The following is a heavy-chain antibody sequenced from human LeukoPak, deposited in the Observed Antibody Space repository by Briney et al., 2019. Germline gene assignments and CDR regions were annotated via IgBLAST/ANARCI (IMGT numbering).Heavy chain of an antibody. CDR3: ARDINRGWGDYYFDY. V-gene: IGHV3-30-3*01. J-gene: IGHJ4*02. Sequence: PGGSLRLSCAASGFTFSSYAMHWVRQAPGKGLEWVAVISYDGSNKYYADSVKGRFTISRDNSKNTLYLQMNSLRAEDTAVYYCARDINRGWGDYYFDYWGQGTLVTVSS. CDR1: GFTFSSYA. CDR2: ISYDGSNK. D-gene: IGHD3-10*01.